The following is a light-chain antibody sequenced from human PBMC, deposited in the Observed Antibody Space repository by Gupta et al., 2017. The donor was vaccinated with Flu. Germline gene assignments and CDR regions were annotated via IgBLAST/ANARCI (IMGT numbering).Light chain of an antibody. CDR3: HQESSSLCT. Sequence: IRMSQALGIPSASVGDRVIITCRASQSISNWLDWYQQKPGKAPKLLVYKASTLDSGVPSRFSGSGSGTEFTLTISSLQPDEFATYYCHQESSSLCTFGQGTKLDIK. V-gene: IGKV1-5*03. CDR1: QSISNW. CDR2: KAS. J-gene: IGKJ2*02.